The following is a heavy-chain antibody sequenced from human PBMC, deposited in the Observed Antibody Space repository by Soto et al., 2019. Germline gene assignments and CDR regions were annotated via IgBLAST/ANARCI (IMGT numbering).Heavy chain of an antibody. D-gene: IGHD1-1*01. J-gene: IGHJ5*02. CDR1: GGTFSSYA. CDR3: ARVPFDWNANWFDP. Sequence: ASVKVSCKASGGTFSSYAISWVRQAPGQGLEWMGGIIPIFGTANYAQKFQGRVTITADESTSTAYMELSSLRSEDTAVYYCARVPFDWNANWFDPWGQGTLVTVPQ. CDR2: IIPIFGTA. V-gene: IGHV1-69*13.